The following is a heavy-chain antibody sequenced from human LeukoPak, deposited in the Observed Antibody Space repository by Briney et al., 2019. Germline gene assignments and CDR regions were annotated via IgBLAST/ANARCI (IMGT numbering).Heavy chain of an antibody. CDR1: GGTFSSYA. CDR2: IIPIFGTA. D-gene: IGHD5-18*01. J-gene: IGHJ3*02. Sequence: GASVKVSCKAFGGTFSSYAISWVRQAPGQGLEWMGRIIPIFGTANYAQKFQGRVTITTDESTSTAYMELSSLRSEDTAAYYCASEDTAMDAFDIWGQGTMVTVSS. CDR3: ASEDTAMDAFDI. V-gene: IGHV1-69*05.